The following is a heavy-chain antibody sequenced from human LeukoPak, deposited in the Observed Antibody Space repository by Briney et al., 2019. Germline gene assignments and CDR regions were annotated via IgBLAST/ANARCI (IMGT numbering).Heavy chain of an antibody. D-gene: IGHD2-2*01. CDR3: ARDRLRGDIVVVPAANLDYYYYMDV. Sequence: GGSLRLSCAASGFTFDDYGMSWVRQAPGKGLEWVSGINWNGGSTGYAESVKGRFTISRDNAKNSLYLQMNSLRAEDTALYYCARDRLRGDIVVVPAANLDYYYYMDVWGKGTTVTVSS. CDR2: INWNGGST. J-gene: IGHJ6*03. CDR1: GFTFDDYG. V-gene: IGHV3-20*04.